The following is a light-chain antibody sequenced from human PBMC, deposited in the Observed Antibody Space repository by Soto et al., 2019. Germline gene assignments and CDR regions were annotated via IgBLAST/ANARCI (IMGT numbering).Light chain of an antibody. Sequence: DIQMTQSPSSLSASVVDRVTITCRASQSIDNYLNWYQQKPGKAPNLLIYAASTLLSGVPSRFSGRGSGTHFTLTISSLQPEDFATYYCQQSYSSPETFGQGTKVEIK. J-gene: IGKJ1*01. CDR1: QSIDNY. V-gene: IGKV1-39*01. CDR3: QQSYSSPET. CDR2: AAS.